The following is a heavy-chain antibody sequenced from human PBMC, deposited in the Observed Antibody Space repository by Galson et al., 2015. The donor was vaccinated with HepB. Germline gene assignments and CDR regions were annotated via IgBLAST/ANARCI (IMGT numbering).Heavy chain of an antibody. D-gene: IGHD1-1*01. CDR2: ISSYNGNS. CDR1: GYTFTSDG. J-gene: IGHJ6*01. Sequence: SVKVSCKASGYTFTSDGISWVRQAPGQGLEWMGWISSYNGNSNSAQKLQGRFSMTTDTSTNTTYMELRGLRSDDTAVYYCARDGNYLVMEVWGQGTPVAVTS. CDR3: ARDGNYLVMEV. V-gene: IGHV1-18*01.